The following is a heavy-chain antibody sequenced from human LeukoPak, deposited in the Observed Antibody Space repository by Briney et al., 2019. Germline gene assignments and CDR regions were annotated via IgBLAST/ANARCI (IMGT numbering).Heavy chain of an antibody. CDR2: ISSSSSYI. CDR1: GLTSSSYS. J-gene: IGHJ4*02. V-gene: IGHV3-21*04. D-gene: IGHD2-2*02. CDR3: AKVLYQRLYVLDY. Sequence: ARSLTPSCPPSGLTSSSYSMNWVRQAQGNVLEWVSSISSSSSYIYYADSVKGRFTISRDNAKNSLYLQMNSLRAEDTAVYYCAKVLYQRLYVLDYWGQGTLVTVSS.